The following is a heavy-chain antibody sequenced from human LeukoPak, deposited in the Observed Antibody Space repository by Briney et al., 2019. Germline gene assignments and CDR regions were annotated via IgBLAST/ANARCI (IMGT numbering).Heavy chain of an antibody. CDR2: INFHGFTT. CDR3: PRDGPCINGFCYTDFDY. CDR1: GFTLSTYW. J-gene: IGHJ4*02. D-gene: IGHD2-8*01. V-gene: IGHV3-74*01. Sequence: GGSLRLSCGASGFTLSTYWMNWVRQATGKGVVWVSHINFHGFTTNYAPSLTGRFTISRDPSKNTLSFPINSLRAEDTAVYYCPRDGPCINGFCYTDFDYWGRGTLVTVSS.